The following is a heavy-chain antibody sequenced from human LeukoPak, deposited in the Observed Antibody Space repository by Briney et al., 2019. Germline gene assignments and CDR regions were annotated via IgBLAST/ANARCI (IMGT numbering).Heavy chain of an antibody. Sequence: GGSLRLSCAASGFTVSSNYMSWVRQAPGKGLEWDSVFYSGGSTYYADSVKGRFTISRDNSKNTLYLQMNSLRAEDTAVYYCARDLRVVITGSFDSWGQGTLVTVSS. D-gene: IGHD3-22*01. V-gene: IGHV3-53*01. CDR3: ARDLRVVITGSFDS. CDR1: GFTVSSNY. CDR2: FYSGGST. J-gene: IGHJ4*02.